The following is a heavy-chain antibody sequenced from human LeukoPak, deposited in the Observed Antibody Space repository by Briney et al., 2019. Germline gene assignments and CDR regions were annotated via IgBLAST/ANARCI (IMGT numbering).Heavy chain of an antibody. Sequence: PGGSLRLSCAASGFTFSSYWMFWVRQAPGKGLEWVSAISGSGGSTYYADSVKGRFTISRDNSKNTLYLQMNSLRAEDTAVYYCAKIPVLLWFGEFGFDYWGQGTLVTVSS. D-gene: IGHD3-10*01. CDR1: GFTFSSYW. CDR2: ISGSGGST. J-gene: IGHJ4*02. CDR3: AKIPVLLWFGEFGFDY. V-gene: IGHV3-23*01.